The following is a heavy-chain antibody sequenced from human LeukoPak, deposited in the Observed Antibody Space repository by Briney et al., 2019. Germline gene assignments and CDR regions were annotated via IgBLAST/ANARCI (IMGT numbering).Heavy chain of an antibody. CDR2: IYHSGST. J-gene: IGHJ4*02. V-gene: IGHV4-38-2*02. CDR1: GGSISSGYY. CDR3: ARAGYSSGWYYY. D-gene: IGHD6-19*01. Sequence: PSETLSLTCTVSGGSISSGYYWGWIRQPPGKGLEWIGSIYHSGSTYYNPSLKSRVTISVDTSKNQFSLKLSSVTAADTAVYYCARAGYSSGWYYYWGQGTLVTVSS.